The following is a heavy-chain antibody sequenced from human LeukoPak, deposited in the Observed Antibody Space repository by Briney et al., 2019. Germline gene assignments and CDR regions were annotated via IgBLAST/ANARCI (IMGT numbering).Heavy chain of an antibody. Sequence: GESLKISCKGSGYSFTSYWIGWVRQMPGKGLEWMGIIYPGDSDTRYSPSFQGQVTISADKSISTAYLQWSSLKASDTAMYYCARDSGRSYYYDSSGYPSDAFDIWGQGTMVTVSS. V-gene: IGHV5-51*01. D-gene: IGHD3-22*01. CDR3: ARDSGRSYYYDSSGYPSDAFDI. CDR1: GYSFTSYW. J-gene: IGHJ3*02. CDR2: IYPGDSDT.